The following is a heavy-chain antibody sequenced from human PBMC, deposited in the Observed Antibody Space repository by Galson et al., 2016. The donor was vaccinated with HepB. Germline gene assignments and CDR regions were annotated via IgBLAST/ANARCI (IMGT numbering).Heavy chain of an antibody. CDR1: GFTFNDYA. Sequence: SLRLSCAASGFTFNDYAMHWVRQAPGKGLEWVSGIWWNSGHTGYAASVRGRFTISRDNTKSSLSLQMNSLRPEDTALHYCAKARTTLLDDQRKGWDSFDFWGQGTVVTVSS. CDR3: AKARTTLLDDQRKGWDSFDF. D-gene: IGHD1-7*01. J-gene: IGHJ3*01. V-gene: IGHV3-9*01. CDR2: IWWNSGHT.